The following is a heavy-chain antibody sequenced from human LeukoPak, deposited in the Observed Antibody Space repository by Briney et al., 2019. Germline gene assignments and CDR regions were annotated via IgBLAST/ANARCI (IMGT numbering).Heavy chain of an antibody. J-gene: IGHJ4*02. CDR2: ISSSSSTI. CDR3: ARDLRIVSGSYLDY. Sequence: GGSLRLSCAASGFTFSSYSMNWVRQAPGKGLEWVSYISSSSSTIYYADSVKGRFTISRDNAKNSLYLQMNSLRAEDTAIYYCARDLRIVSGSYLDYWGQGTLVTVSS. V-gene: IGHV3-48*01. D-gene: IGHD1-26*01. CDR1: GFTFSSYS.